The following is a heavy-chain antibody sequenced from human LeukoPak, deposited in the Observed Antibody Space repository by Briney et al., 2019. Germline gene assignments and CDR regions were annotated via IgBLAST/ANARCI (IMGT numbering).Heavy chain of an antibody. J-gene: IGHJ4*02. V-gene: IGHV3-11*01. CDR1: GFTFSDYY. Sequence: GGSLRLSCAASGFTFSDYYMSWIRQAPGKGLGWVSYICDSGRTIYYADSVKGRFTISRDNAKNSVYLQMNNLGAEDTAVYYCARDRLGDYDHSGYYDKWGQGTLVTVSP. CDR3: ARDRLGDYDHSGYYDK. D-gene: IGHD3-22*01. CDR2: ICDSGRTI.